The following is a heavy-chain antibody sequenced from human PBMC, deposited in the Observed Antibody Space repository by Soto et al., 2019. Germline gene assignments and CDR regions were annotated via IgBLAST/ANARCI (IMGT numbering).Heavy chain of an antibody. J-gene: IGHJ6*02. CDR2: INHSGST. Sequence: QVQPQQWGAGLLKPSETLSLTCAVYGGSFSGYYWSWIRQPPGKGLEWIGEINHSGSTNYNPSLKSRVTISVDTSKNQFSLKLSSVTAADTAVYYCAKMRGGSYYFYYYGMDVWGQGTTVTVSS. CDR3: AKMRGGSYYFYYYGMDV. V-gene: IGHV4-34*01. D-gene: IGHD1-26*01. CDR1: GGSFSGYY.